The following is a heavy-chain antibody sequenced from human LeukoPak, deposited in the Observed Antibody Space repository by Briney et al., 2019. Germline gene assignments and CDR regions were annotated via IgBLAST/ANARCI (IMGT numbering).Heavy chain of an antibody. CDR2: IYYSGST. V-gene: IGHV4-61*01. CDR3: ARGGNYYDSSGYSR. Sequence: SETLSLTCTVSGGSVSSGSYYWSWIRQPPGKGLEWIGYIYYSGSTNYNPSLKSRVTISVDTSKNQFSLKLSSVTAADTAVYYCARGGNYYDSSGYSRWGQGTLVTVSS. D-gene: IGHD3-22*01. J-gene: IGHJ4*02. CDR1: GGSVSSGSYY.